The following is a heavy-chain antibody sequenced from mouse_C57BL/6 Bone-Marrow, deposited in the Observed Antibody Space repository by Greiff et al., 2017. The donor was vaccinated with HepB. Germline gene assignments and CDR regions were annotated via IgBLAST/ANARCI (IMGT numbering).Heavy chain of an antibody. D-gene: IGHD2-2*01. CDR1: GFTFSSYG. CDR2: ISSGGSYP. J-gene: IGHJ1*03. CDR3: ARHGVTTRYFDV. Sequence: DVKLVESGGDLVKPGGSLKLSCAASGFTFSSYGMSWVRQTPDKRLEWVATISSGGSYPYYPDSVKGRFTISRDNAKNTLYLQMSSLKSEDTAMYYCARHGVTTRYFDVWGTGTTVTVSS. V-gene: IGHV5-6*02.